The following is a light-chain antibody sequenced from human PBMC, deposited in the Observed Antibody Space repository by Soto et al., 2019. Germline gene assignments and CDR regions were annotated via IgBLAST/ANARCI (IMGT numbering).Light chain of an antibody. Sequence: QSVLTQPASVSGSPGQSITISCTGTTRDVGGSDYVSWYQQFPGKAPKLMIYEVSDRPSGVSNRFSGSKSGNTASLTISGLQAEDEADYFCSSYSDSSTLVVFGGGTKLTVL. CDR1: TRDVGGSDY. V-gene: IGLV2-14*01. CDR2: EVS. J-gene: IGLJ2*01. CDR3: SSYSDSSTLVV.